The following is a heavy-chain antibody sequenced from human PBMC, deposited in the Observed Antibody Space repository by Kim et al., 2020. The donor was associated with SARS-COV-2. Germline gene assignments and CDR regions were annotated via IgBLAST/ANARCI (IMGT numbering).Heavy chain of an antibody. J-gene: IGHJ3*01. CDR3: ASHEPAAIFYS. CDR1: GGSIRSRKW. D-gene: IGHD2-2*01. Sequence: SETLSLTCAVYGGSIRSRKWWSWVRQPPGKGLEWIGEIYHSGSTNYNPSLKRRVTISVDKSKNQFSLKLSSVTAADTAVYYCASHEPAAIFYSWGQGTMVTVSS. CDR2: IYHSGST. V-gene: IGHV4-4*02.